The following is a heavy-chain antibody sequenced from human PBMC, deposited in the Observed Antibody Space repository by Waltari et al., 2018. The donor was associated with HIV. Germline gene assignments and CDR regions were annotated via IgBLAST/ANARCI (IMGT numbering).Heavy chain of an antibody. CDR2: IYSDGST. Sequence: EVQLVESGGGLIQPGGSLRLACAASGFIVRSNYTSWVRQAPGKGLECVLVIYSDGSTHYADSVKGRFTISRDNSKNTLYLQMNSLRAGDTAVYYCARISSDDLDYYYHAMDVWGQGTTVTVSS. J-gene: IGHJ6*02. V-gene: IGHV3-53*01. D-gene: IGHD3-22*01. CDR3: ARISSDDLDYYYHAMDV. CDR1: GFIVRSNY.